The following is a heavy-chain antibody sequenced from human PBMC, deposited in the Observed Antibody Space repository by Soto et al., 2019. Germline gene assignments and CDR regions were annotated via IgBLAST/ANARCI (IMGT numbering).Heavy chain of an antibody. CDR1: GYTFTSYY. CDR2: INLSGGST. D-gene: IGHD5-12*01. J-gene: IGHJ4*02. CDR3: AREVRDGYNSGAFDY. Sequence: ASVKVSCKASGYTFTSYYMHWVRQAPGQGLEWMGIINLSGGSTSYAQKFQGRVTMTRDTSTSTVYMELSSLRSEDTAVYYCAREVRDGYNSGAFDYWGQGTLGIVS. V-gene: IGHV1-46*01.